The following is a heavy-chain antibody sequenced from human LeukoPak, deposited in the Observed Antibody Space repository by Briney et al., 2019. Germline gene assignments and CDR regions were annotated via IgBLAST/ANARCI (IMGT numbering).Heavy chain of an antibody. J-gene: IGHJ4*02. CDR2: IIPILGIA. V-gene: IGHV1-69*04. Sequence: GASVKVSCKASGYTFTGYYMHWVRQAPGQGREWMGRIIPILGIANYAQKFQGRVTITADKSTSTAYMELSSLRSEDTAVYYCARGGSMGFDLDYWGQGTLVTVSS. D-gene: IGHD3-10*01. CDR1: GYTFTGYY. CDR3: ARGGSMGFDLDY.